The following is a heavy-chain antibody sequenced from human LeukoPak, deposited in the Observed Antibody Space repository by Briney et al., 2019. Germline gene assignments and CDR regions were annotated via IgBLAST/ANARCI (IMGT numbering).Heavy chain of an antibody. Sequence: GGSLRLSCAASGITFANAWLTWVRQAPGKGLEWVGRVKTKGDGGAADYAAPVKGRFTISRDDSTKTLYLQMNSLKTEDTAVYYCTTDRMIYATNWAVSWFDPWGQGTLVTVSS. CDR1: GITFANAW. CDR2: VKTKGDGGAA. CDR3: TTDRMIYATNWAVSWFDP. D-gene: IGHD2-8*01. V-gene: IGHV3-15*01. J-gene: IGHJ5*02.